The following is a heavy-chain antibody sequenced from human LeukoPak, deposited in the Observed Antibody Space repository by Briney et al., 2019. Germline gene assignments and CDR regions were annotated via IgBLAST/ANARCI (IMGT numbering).Heavy chain of an antibody. J-gene: IGHJ5*02. D-gene: IGHD6-6*01. Sequence: SETLSLTCAVSGGSLSSCSYYWGRIRQPPGKGRGWDVSSCDSGSNYPNPSRRSRITISVDTPKSPLTLKLSTVTAADAAVYSSARVPYSSSYWGWVNPWGQGTLVTVSS. CDR2: SCDSGSN. CDR1: GGSLSSCSYY. CDR3: ARVPYSSSYWGWVNP. V-gene: IGHV4-39*06.